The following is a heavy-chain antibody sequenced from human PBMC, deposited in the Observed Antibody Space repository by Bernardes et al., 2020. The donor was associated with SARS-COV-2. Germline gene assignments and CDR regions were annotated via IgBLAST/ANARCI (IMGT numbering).Heavy chain of an antibody. V-gene: IGHV3-13*01. CDR1: GFTFSSYD. CDR3: ARAGSYLPYYYYGMYV. Sequence: GGSLRLSCAASGFTFSSYDMHWVRQATGKGLEWVSAIGTVGDTYYPGSVKGRFTISRENAKNSLYLQMNSLRAGYTAVYYCARAGSYLPYYYYGMYVWGQGTTITVSS. J-gene: IGHJ6*02. CDR2: IGTVGDT. D-gene: IGHD1-1*01.